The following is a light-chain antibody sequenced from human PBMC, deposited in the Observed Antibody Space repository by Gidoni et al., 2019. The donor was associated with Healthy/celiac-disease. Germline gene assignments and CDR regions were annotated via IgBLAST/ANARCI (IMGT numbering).Light chain of an antibody. CDR2: GAS. Sequence: EIVLTQSPGTLSLSPGERATLSCRASQSVSSSYLAWYQQKPGQAPRPLIYGASSRATGIPDRFSGSGSGTDFTLTISRLEPEDFAVYYCQQYGSSLFTFGGGTKVEIK. CDR1: QSVSSSY. V-gene: IGKV3-20*01. J-gene: IGKJ4*01. CDR3: QQYGSSLFT.